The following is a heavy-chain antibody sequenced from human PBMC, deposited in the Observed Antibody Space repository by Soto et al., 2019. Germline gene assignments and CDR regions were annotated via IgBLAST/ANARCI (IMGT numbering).Heavy chain of an antibody. J-gene: IGHJ5*02. CDR2: TYYRSKWYN. V-gene: IGHV6-1*01. Sequence: SQTLSLTCDISGDSVSSNSAAWNWIRQSPSRGLEWLGRTYYRSKWYNDYAVSVKSRITINPDTSKNQFSLQLNSVTPEDTAVYYCARVYCSGGSCWAWSNWFDPWGQGTLVTVSS. D-gene: IGHD2-15*01. CDR1: GDSVSSNSAA. CDR3: ARVYCSGGSCWAWSNWFDP.